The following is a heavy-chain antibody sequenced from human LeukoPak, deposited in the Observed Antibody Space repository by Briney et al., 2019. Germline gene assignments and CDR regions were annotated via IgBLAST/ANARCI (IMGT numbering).Heavy chain of an antibody. V-gene: IGHV3-64*01. Sequence: GGSLRLSCAASGFTFSSYAMHWVRQAPGKGPEYVSAISSNGGSTYYANSVKGRFTISRDNSKNTLYLQMGSLRAEDMAVYYCARGKYYYDSSGYEGPSGYWGQGTLVTVSS. J-gene: IGHJ4*02. D-gene: IGHD3-22*01. CDR3: ARGKYYYDSSGYEGPSGY. CDR1: GFTFSSYA. CDR2: ISSNGGST.